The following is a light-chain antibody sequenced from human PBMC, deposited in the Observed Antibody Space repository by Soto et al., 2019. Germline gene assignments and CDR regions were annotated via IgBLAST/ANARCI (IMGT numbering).Light chain of an antibody. Sequence: QSVLTQPPSVSGAPGQRATISCTGSSSNIGAGYDVHWYQQLPGTAPKLLIYANNNRPSGVPDRFSGSKSGTSASLAITGLQAEDEADYYCQSYDNSLSGYVFGPGTKVTVL. J-gene: IGLJ1*01. CDR2: ANN. V-gene: IGLV1-40*01. CDR3: QSYDNSLSGYV. CDR1: SSNIGAGYD.